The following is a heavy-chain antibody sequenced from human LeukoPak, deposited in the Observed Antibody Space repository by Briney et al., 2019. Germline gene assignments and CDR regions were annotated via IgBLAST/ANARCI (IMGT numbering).Heavy chain of an antibody. CDR2: INHSGST. CDR1: GGSISSSSYY. J-gene: IGHJ3*02. CDR3: ARVWRWATHAFDI. D-gene: IGHD2-15*01. V-gene: IGHV4-39*07. Sequence: KPSETLSLTCTVSGGSISSSSYYWGWIRQPPGKGLEWIGEINHSGSTNYNPSLKSRVTISVDTSKNQFSLKLSSVTAADTAVYYCARVWRWATHAFDIWGQGTMVTVSS.